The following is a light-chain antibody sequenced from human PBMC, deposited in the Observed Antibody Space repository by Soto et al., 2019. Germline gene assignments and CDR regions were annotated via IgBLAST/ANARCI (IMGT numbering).Light chain of an antibody. Sequence: EIVMTQSPATLSVSPGEGVTLSCRASQGVGRNFAWYQQKPGQAPRLLIYAASTRATGIPARFSGSGSGTEFTLTISSLQSEDFAGYYCQQYTKWWTFGQGTKVEIK. CDR3: QQYTKWWT. CDR2: AAS. V-gene: IGKV3-15*01. CDR1: QGVGRN. J-gene: IGKJ1*01.